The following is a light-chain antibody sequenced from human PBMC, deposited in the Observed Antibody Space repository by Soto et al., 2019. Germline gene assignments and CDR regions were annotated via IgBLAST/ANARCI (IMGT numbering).Light chain of an antibody. CDR2: AAS. V-gene: IGKV1-39*01. Sequence: DIQMTQSPSSLSASVGDRVTITCRASQSISTYLNWYQQKPGKAPKLLISAASTLQSGVPSTFTGSGSGTDFTLTISSRQPEDFATYFCQQCHSTPVTFGGGTKVDIK. J-gene: IGKJ4*01. CDR1: QSISTY. CDR3: QQCHSTPVT.